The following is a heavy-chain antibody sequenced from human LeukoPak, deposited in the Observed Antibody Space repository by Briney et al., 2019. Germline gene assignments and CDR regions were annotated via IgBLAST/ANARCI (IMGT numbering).Heavy chain of an antibody. CDR3: AKQHPDYYSDS. CDR1: GYTFTNYY. D-gene: IGHD1/OR15-1a*01. J-gene: IGHJ4*02. Sequence: ASVKVSCKASGYTFTNYYTHWVRQAPGQGLEWMGIINPGGGSTSYAQKFQGRVTMTRDTSTSTVYMELSSLRSGDTAVYYCAKQHPDYYSDSWGQGTLVTVSS. V-gene: IGHV1-46*01. CDR2: INPGGGST.